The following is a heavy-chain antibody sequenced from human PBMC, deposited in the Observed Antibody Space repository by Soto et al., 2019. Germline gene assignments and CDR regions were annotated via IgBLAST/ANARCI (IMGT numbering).Heavy chain of an antibody. Sequence: QVQLVESGGGLVKPGGSLRLSCAASGFTFSDYYMSWIRQAPGKGLEWVSYISSSGSTLYYADSVKGRFTISRDNAKNSLYLQMNSLRAEDTAVYYCARDPLSSSSWYGRDAFDIWGQGTMVTVSS. J-gene: IGHJ3*02. CDR3: ARDPLSSSSWYGRDAFDI. V-gene: IGHV3-11*01. CDR2: ISSSGSTL. D-gene: IGHD6-13*01. CDR1: GFTFSDYY.